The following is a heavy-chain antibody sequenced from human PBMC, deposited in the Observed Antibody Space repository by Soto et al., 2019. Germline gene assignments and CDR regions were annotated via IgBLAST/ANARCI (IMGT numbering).Heavy chain of an antibody. V-gene: IGHV1-24*01. D-gene: IGHD6-19*01. CDR3: ATGVSSGWPYYYYYYGMDV. Sequence: GASVKVSCKVSGYTLTELSMHWVRQAPGKGLEWMGGFDPEDGETIYAQKFQGRVTMTEDTSTDTAYMELSSLRSEDTAVYYCATGVSSGWPYYYYYYGMDVWGQGTTVTVSS. J-gene: IGHJ6*02. CDR1: GYTLTELS. CDR2: FDPEDGET.